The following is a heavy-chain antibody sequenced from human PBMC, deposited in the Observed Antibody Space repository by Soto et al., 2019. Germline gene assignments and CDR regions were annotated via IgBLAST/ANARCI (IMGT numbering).Heavy chain of an antibody. V-gene: IGHV4-31*03. CDR3: AREPPVGWFDY. J-gene: IGHJ4*02. CDR2: IYYSGST. Sequence: SETLSLTCTVSGGSISSGGYYWSWIRQHPGKGLEWIGYIYYSGSTYYNPSLKSRVTISVDTSKNQFSLKLSSVTAADTAVYYCAREPPVGWFDYWGQGTLVTVSS. CDR1: GGSISSGGYY.